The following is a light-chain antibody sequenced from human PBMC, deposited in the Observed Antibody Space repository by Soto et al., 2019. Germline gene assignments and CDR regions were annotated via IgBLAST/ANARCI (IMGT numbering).Light chain of an antibody. J-gene: IGKJ5*01. CDR1: QSVSSY. Sequence: EIVLTQSPDTLSVSPGERATLSCRASQSVSSYLAWYQQKPGQAPRLLIYDASNRATGIPARFGGSGSGTDFTLTISSLQSEDFAVYYCQQYDKWPITFGQGTRLEIK. V-gene: IGKV3D-15*01. CDR2: DAS. CDR3: QQYDKWPIT.